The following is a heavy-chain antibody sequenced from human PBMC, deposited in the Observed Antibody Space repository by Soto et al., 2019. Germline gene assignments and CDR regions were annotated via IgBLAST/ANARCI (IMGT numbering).Heavy chain of an antibody. J-gene: IGHJ6*02. CDR1: GGSISSGGYY. V-gene: IGHV4-31*03. CDR2: IYYSGST. Sequence: QVQLQESGPGLVKPSQTLSLTCTVSGGSISSGGYYWSWIRQHPGKGLEWIGYIYYSGSTYYNPSLKSRXXIXVXXSKNQFSLKLSSVTAADTAVYYCARESVVPGGMDVWGQGTTVTVSS. D-gene: IGHD2-2*01. CDR3: ARESVVPGGMDV.